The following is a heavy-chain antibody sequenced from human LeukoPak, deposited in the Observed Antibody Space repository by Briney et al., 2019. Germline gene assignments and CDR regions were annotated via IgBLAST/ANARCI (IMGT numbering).Heavy chain of an antibody. Sequence: TGGSLRLSCAASGFTFDDYAMSWVRQAPGKGLEWVSVISGSGNNTYYADSVKGRFTISRDNSKNTLYLQMNSLRAEDTAVLYCAKALRAAAGIVGGQGTLVTVSS. V-gene: IGHV3-23*01. D-gene: IGHD6-13*01. CDR3: AKALRAAAGIV. CDR1: GFTFDDYA. J-gene: IGHJ4*02. CDR2: ISGSGNNT.